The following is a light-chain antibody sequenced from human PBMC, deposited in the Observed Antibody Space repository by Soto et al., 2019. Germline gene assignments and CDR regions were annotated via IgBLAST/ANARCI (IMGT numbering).Light chain of an antibody. CDR3: QQYNLAHWT. J-gene: IGKJ1*01. V-gene: IGKV3-15*01. CDR1: QSVSSN. CDR2: GAS. Sequence: EIVMTQSPATLSVSPGERATLSCRASQSVSSNLAWYQQKPGQAPRLLIYGASTRATGIPARFSGSGSGTEFTLTISSMQSYDFSLYSCQQYNLAHWTFGQGTKVEIK.